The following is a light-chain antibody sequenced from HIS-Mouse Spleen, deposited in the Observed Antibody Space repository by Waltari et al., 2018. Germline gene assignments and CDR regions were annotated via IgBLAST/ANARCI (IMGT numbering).Light chain of an antibody. CDR2: EGS. Sequence: QSALTQPPSVSGSPGQSVTISCTGTSSDVGGYNHVSWYQQHPGKAPKLMIYEGSKPPSEVYNRFSGSKSGNTDSLTISGIQAEDEADYYCCSYAGRSTLVFGGGTKLTVL. V-gene: IGLV2-23*01. CDR1: SSDVGGYNH. CDR3: CSYAGRSTLV. J-gene: IGLJ2*01.